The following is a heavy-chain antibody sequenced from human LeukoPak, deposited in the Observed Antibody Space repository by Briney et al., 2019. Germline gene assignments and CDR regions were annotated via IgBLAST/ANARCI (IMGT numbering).Heavy chain of an antibody. CDR3: ARARPFRNFDY. CDR2: IYTSGST. V-gene: IGHV4-61*02. Sequence: PSETLSLTCTVSGGSISSGSYYWSWIRQPAGKGLEWIGRIYTSGSTNYNPSLKSRVTISVDTSKNQFSLKLSSVTAADTAVYYCARARPFRNFDYWGQGTLVTVSS. J-gene: IGHJ4*02. CDR1: GGSISSGSYY. D-gene: IGHD2/OR15-2a*01.